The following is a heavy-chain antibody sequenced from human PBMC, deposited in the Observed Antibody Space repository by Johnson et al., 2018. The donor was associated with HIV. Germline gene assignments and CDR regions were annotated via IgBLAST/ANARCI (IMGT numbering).Heavy chain of an antibody. D-gene: IGHD6-19*01. V-gene: IGHV3-66*04. CDR1: GFIVSSNY. J-gene: IGHJ3*02. CDR3: AKRGSGWPSDAFDI. CDR2: LYSGGST. Sequence: VQLVESGGGLVQPGGSLRLSCAASGFIVSSNYMSWVRQAPGKGLEWVSVLYSGGSTYYADSVKGRFSISRDNSKNTLYLQMNSLRAEDTAVYYCAKRGSGWPSDAFDIWGQGTMVTVSS.